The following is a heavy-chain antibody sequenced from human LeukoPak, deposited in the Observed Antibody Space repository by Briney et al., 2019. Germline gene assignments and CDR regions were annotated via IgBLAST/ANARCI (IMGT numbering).Heavy chain of an antibody. CDR2: IYYSGST. CDR1: GGSISSSSYY. CDR3: ARGDDYGNYFDY. V-gene: IGHV4-39*01. Sequence: SETLSLTCTVSGGSISSSSYYWGWIRQPPGKGLEWIGYIYYSGSTYYNPSLKSRVTISVDTSKNQFSLKLSSVTAADTAVYYCARGDDYGNYFDYWGQGTLVTVSS. D-gene: IGHD4-17*01. J-gene: IGHJ4*02.